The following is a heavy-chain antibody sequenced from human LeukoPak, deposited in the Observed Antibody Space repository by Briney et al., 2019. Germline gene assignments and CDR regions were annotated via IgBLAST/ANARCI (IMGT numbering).Heavy chain of an antibody. CDR2: ISSTSNTI. CDR1: GFTFSIYS. V-gene: IGHV3-48*01. CDR3: AKVRWDNSGWYYLDN. J-gene: IGHJ4*02. D-gene: IGHD6-19*01. Sequence: GGSLRLSCAASGFTFSIYSTNWVRQAPGKGLEWVSYISSTSNTIYYADSVKGRFTISRDNSKNTLYMQMNSLKLEDTAVYYCAKVRWDNSGWYYLDNWGQGTLVTVSS.